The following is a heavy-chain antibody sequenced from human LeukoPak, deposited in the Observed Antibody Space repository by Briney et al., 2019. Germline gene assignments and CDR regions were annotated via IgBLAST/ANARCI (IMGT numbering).Heavy chain of an antibody. CDR1: GFIFSSYG. CDR3: AKGSGYENDY. CDR2: ISASGGRT. Sequence: DPGGSLRLSCAASGFIFSSYGMSWVRQAPGKGLEWVSAISASGGRTNNADSVKGRSTISRDNSKNTLYPQMNSLRAEDTAVYYCAKGSGYENDYWGQGTLVTVSS. J-gene: IGHJ4*02. D-gene: IGHD3-3*01. V-gene: IGHV3-23*01.